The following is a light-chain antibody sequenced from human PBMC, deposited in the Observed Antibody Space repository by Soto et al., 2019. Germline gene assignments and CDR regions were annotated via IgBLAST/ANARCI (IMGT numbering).Light chain of an antibody. CDR3: SSYTSSSTYVV. Sequence: QSVLTQPASVAGSPGQSITLSCTGTSSDVGGYNYVSWYQQHPGKAPKLMIYDVSNRPSGVSNRFSGSKSGNTASLTMSGLQAEDEADYYCSSYTSSSTYVVFGGGTKVTVL. V-gene: IGLV2-14*01. CDR1: SSDVGGYNY. CDR2: DVS. J-gene: IGLJ2*01.